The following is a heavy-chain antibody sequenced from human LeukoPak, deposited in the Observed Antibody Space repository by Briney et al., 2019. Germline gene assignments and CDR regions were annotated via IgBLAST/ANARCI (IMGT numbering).Heavy chain of an antibody. CDR1: GYTFTNYD. D-gene: IGHD4-23*01. Sequence: GASVKVSCKASGYTFTNYDINWVRQATGKGLEWMGWMNPNSGNTGYAQKFQGRVTMTRNTSISTAYMDVSSLTSEDTAVYYCARSSGYGGNALDYWGQGTLVTVSS. V-gene: IGHV1-8*01. J-gene: IGHJ4*02. CDR3: ARSSGYGGNALDY. CDR2: MNPNSGNT.